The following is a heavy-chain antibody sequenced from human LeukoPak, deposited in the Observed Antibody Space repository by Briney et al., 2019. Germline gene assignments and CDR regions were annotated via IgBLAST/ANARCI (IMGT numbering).Heavy chain of an antibody. V-gene: IGHV3-30-3*01. D-gene: IGHD3-10*01. J-gene: IGHJ4*02. CDR2: VSYDGSNK. CDR1: GFTFSGYA. CDR3: ARDPLLWFGEAPFDY. Sequence: PGGSLRLSCAASGFTFSGYAMHWVRQAPGKGLEWVAIVSYDGSNKYYADSVKGRFTISRDNSKNTLYLQMNSLRAEDTAVYYCARDPLLWFGEAPFDYWGQGTLVTVSS.